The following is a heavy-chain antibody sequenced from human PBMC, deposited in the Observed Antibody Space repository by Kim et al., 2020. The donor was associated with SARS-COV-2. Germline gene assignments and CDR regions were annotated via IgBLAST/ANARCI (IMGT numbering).Heavy chain of an antibody. Sequence: SETLSLTCTVSGGSISSSSYYWGWIRQPPGKGLEWIGSIYYSGSTYYNPSLKSRVTISVDTSKNQFSLKLSSVTAADTAVYYCARHSKQWLSGALPPFDPWGQGILVTVSS. CDR2: IYYSGST. CDR1: GGSISSSSYY. D-gene: IGHD6-19*01. CDR3: ARHSKQWLSGALPPFDP. V-gene: IGHV4-39*01. J-gene: IGHJ5*02.